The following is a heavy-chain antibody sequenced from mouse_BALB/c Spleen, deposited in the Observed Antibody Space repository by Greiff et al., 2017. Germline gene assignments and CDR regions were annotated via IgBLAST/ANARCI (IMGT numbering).Heavy chain of an antibody. CDR3: ARDGYWAMDY. CDR2: IRNKANGYTT. CDR1: GFTFTDYY. J-gene: IGHJ4*01. V-gene: IGHV7-3*02. Sequence: EVQRVESGGGLVQPGGSLRLSCATSGFTFTDYYMSWVRQPPGKALEWLGFIRNKANGYTTEYSASVKGRFTISRDNSQSILYLQMNTLRAEDSATYYCARDGYWAMDYWGQGTSVTVSS.